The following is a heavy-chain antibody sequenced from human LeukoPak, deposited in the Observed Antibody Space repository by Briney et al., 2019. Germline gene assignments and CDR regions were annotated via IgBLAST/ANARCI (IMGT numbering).Heavy chain of an antibody. CDR3: ARVGDHFHWNLDL. CDR1: GFTFSTYW. CDR2: IYSGATT. J-gene: IGHJ2*01. V-gene: IGHV3-53*01. D-gene: IGHD3-3*02. Sequence: PGGSLRLSCAASGFTFSTYWMTWVRQAPGKGLEWVSIIYSGATTYYADSVKGRFTISRDTSKNTVSLQMNSLRAEDTAVYFCARVGDHFHWNLDLWGRGTLVSVSS.